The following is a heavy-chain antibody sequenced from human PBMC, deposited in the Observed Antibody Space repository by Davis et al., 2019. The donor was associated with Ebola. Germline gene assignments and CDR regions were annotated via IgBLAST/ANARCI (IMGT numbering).Heavy chain of an antibody. CDR3: ARVYWYDSSAYSYLDS. V-gene: IGHV4-4*07. Sequence: PGGSLRLSCTVSGGSISSYYWSWIRQPAGKGLEWIGRIYTSGSTNYNPSLKSRVTMSVDTSKNQFSLNLSSVTAADTAVYYCARVYWYDSSAYSYLDSWGQGTLV. CDR2: IYTSGST. D-gene: IGHD3-22*01. CDR1: GGSISSYY. J-gene: IGHJ4*02.